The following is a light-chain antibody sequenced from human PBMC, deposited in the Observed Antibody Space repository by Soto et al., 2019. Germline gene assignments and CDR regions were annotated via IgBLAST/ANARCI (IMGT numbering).Light chain of an antibody. V-gene: IGLV1-44*01. J-gene: IGLJ2*01. CDR2: SNN. CDR1: SSNIGSNT. CDR3: AAGDDSLNGRVV. Sequence: QSVLTQPPSASGTPGQRGTISCSGSSSNIGSNTVNWYQQLPGTAPKLRIYSNNQRPSGVPDRFSGSKSGTSASLAISGLQSEDEADYYCAAGDDSLNGRVVFGGGTQLPVL.